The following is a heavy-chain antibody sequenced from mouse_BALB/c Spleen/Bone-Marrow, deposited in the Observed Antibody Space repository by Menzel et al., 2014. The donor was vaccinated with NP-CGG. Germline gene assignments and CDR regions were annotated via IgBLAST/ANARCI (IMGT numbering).Heavy chain of an antibody. D-gene: IGHD2-13*01. V-gene: IGHV4-1*02. CDR3: ARNGDYWFAY. Sequence: EVQGVESGGGLVQPGGSLKLSCAASGFDFSRYWMSWVRQAPGKGLEWIGEINPDSSTINYTPSLKDKFIISRDNAKNTLYLQMGKVRSEDTALYYCARNGDYWFAYWGQGTLVTVSA. CDR1: GFDFSRYW. J-gene: IGHJ3*01. CDR2: INPDSSTI.